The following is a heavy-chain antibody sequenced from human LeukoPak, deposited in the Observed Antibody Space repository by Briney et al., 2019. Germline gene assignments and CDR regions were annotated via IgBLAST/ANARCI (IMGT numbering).Heavy chain of an antibody. CDR3: AKDLITATGIVLVRQGILDY. Sequence: SGGSLRLSCAASGFTFSSYAIHWVRQAPGKGLEWVTVISNDGSKKSYADSVKGRFIISRDNSKNTLSLQMNSLRAQDTAVYYCAKDLITATGIVLVRQGILDYWGQGTLVTVSS. V-gene: IGHV3-30*01. CDR1: GFTFSSYA. CDR2: ISNDGSKK. D-gene: IGHD6-13*01. J-gene: IGHJ4*02.